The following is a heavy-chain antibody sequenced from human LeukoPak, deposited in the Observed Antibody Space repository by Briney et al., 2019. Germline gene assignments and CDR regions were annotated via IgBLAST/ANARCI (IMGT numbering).Heavy chain of an antibody. CDR2: INHSGST. J-gene: IGHJ6*03. Sequence: RPSETLSLTCAVYGGSFSGYYWSWIRQPPGKGLEWIGEINHSGSTNYNPSLKSRVTISIDTPKKHFSLSLSSVTAADTAVYYCARHHTIYYYYYMDVWGKGTTVTVSS. V-gene: IGHV4-34*01. CDR1: GGSFSGYY. CDR3: ARHHTIYYYYYMDV. D-gene: IGHD5-24*01.